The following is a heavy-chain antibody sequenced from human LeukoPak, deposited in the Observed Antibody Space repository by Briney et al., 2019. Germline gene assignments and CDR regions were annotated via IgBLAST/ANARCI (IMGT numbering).Heavy chain of an antibody. CDR1: GSTFSSYG. J-gene: IGHJ6*02. Sequence: GGSLRLSCAASGSTFSSYGIHWLRQAPGKGLEYVSAISNNGGSTYHAISVKGRFTISRDNSKSAVYLQMGSLRAEDMAVYYCARDVAIRFYGMDVWGQGTTVTVSS. CDR2: ISNNGGST. CDR3: ARDVAIRFYGMDV. V-gene: IGHV3-64*01.